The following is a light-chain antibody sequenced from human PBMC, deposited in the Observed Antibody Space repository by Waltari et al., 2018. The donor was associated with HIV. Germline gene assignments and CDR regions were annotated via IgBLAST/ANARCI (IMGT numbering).Light chain of an antibody. J-gene: IGKJ2*01. CDR2: GAS. V-gene: IGKV3-20*01. CDR1: QTVYANN. Sequence: ENVLTQSPGTLSLSPGERAALSCRASQTVYANNVSWYQQKPGQAPRLLIYGASNRATGIPDRFSGSGSGTDFTLTISRLEPEDFAVYYCQQYGDSYTFGQGTKLEIK. CDR3: QQYGDSYT.